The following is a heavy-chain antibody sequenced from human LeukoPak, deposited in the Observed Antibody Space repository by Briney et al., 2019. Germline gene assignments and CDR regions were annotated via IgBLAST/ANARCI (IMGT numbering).Heavy chain of an antibody. CDR2: IKQDGSEK. CDR3: ARGGIAAAGTGNWFDP. J-gene: IGHJ5*02. V-gene: IGHV3-7*01. Sequence: PGGSLRLSCAASGFTFSNAWMSWVRQAPGKGLEWVANIKQDGSEKYYVDSVKGRFTISRDNAKNSLYLQMNSLRAEDTAVYYCARGGIAAAGTGNWFDPWGQGTLVTVSS. CDR1: GFTFSNAW. D-gene: IGHD6-13*01.